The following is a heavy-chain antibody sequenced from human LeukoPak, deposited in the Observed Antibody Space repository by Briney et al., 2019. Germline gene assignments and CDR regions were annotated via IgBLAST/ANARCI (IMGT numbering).Heavy chain of an antibody. J-gene: IGHJ6*02. CDR1: GGTFSSYA. CDR3: ARDDLYYDFWSGYYGDYYGMDV. V-gene: IGHV1-69*13. Sequence: SVKVSCKASGGTFSSYAISWVRQAPGQGLEWMGGIIPIFGTANYAQKFQGRVTITADESTSTAYMELRSLRSDDTAVYYCARDDLYYDFWSGYYGDYYGMDVWGQGTTVTVSS. CDR2: IIPIFGTA. D-gene: IGHD3-3*01.